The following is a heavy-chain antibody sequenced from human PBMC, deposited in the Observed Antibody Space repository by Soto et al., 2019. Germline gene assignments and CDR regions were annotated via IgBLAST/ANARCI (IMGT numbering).Heavy chain of an antibody. J-gene: IGHJ6*02. Sequence: QITLKESGPTLVKPTQTLTLTCTFSAFSLSTGGVGVGWIRQPPGKALEWLALIYWDDDKRYSPSLRSRLTITQDPSKNPVVLKMPNMDPVDTATYYCIQSRCGGDCLQSYASYYYYGMDVWGQGTTVTVSS. CDR2: IYWDDDK. CDR1: AFSLSTGGVG. D-gene: IGHD2-21*02. V-gene: IGHV2-5*02. CDR3: IQSRCGGDCLQSYASYYYYGMDV.